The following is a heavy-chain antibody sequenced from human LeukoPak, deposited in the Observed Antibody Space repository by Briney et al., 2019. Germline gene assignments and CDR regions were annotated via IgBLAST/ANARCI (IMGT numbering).Heavy chain of an antibody. CDR2: IYYTGST. Sequence: PSETLSLTCTVSGGSISSSSYYSGWIRQPPGKGLEWIGYIYYTGSTNYNPSLKNRATISVDTSKNQYSLKLSSVTAADTAVYYCARHQAAAGRYGMDVWGQGTTVTVSS. D-gene: IGHD6-13*01. J-gene: IGHJ6*02. CDR1: GGSISSSSYY. V-gene: IGHV4-39*01. CDR3: ARHQAAAGRYGMDV.